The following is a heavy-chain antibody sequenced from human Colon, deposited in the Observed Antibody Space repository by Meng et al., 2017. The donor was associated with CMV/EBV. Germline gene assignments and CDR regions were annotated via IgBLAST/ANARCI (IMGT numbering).Heavy chain of an antibody. V-gene: IGHV4-38-2*02. CDR3: ARDLQGQLPYYYYGMDV. D-gene: IGHD2-2*01. J-gene: IGHJ6*02. CDR2: IYHSGST. Sequence: SETLSLTCTVSGYSISSGYYWGWIRQPPGKGLEWIGSIYHSGSTYYNPSLKSRVTIPVDTSKNQFSLKLSSVTAADTAVYYCARDLQGQLPYYYYGMDVWGQGTTVTVSS. CDR1: GYSISSGYY.